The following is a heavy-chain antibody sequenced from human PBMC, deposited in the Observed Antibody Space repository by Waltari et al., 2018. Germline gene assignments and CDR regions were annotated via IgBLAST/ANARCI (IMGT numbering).Heavy chain of an antibody. J-gene: IGHJ6*02. CDR2: MKPKSGNT. Sequence: QVQLVQSGAEVKKPGASVKVSCKASGYTFTSYDINWVRPATGQGLEWMGWMKPKSGNTGYAQKCQGRVTITADEATSTAYMELSSLRSEDTAVYYWARLIAAHSNYGMDVWGQGTTVTVSS. D-gene: IGHD6-6*01. V-gene: IGHV1-8*03. CDR1: GYTFTSYD. CDR3: ARLIAAHSNYGMDV.